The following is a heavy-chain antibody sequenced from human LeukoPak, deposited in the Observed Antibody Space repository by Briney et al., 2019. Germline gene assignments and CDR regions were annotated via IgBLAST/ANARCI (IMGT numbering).Heavy chain of an antibody. V-gene: IGHV4-34*08. Sequence: GSLRLSCAASGFTFSSYSMNWVRQAPGKGLEWIGEINHSGSTNYNPSLKSRVTISVDTSKNQFSLKLSSVTAADTAVYYCATAFEYSSSYWFDPWGQGTLVTVSS. J-gene: IGHJ5*02. CDR1: GFTFSSYS. CDR3: ATAFEYSSSYWFDP. D-gene: IGHD6-6*01. CDR2: INHSGST.